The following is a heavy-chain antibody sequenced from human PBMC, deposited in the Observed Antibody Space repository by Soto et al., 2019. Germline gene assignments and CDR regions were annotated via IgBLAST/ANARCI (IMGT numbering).Heavy chain of an antibody. CDR3: ARDAQFDWFDP. J-gene: IGHJ5*02. D-gene: IGHD3-16*01. CDR1: GFTFSDYY. V-gene: IGHV3-11*01. CDR2: ISSSGSTI. Sequence: GGSLRLSCAASGFTFSDYYMSWIRQAPGKGLEWVSYISSSGSTIYYADSVKGRFTISRDNAKNSLFLQMNSLRAEDTAVYYCARDAQFDWFDPWGQGTLVTVSS.